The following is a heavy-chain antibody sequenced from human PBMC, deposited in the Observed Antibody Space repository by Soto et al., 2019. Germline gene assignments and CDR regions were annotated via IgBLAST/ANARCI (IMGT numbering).Heavy chain of an antibody. Sequence: GESLKISCNASGYIFTNYWIGRVRQMPGKGLEWMGIIYPGDSDTRYSPSFEGQVTISADKSITTAYLQWTSLKASDTAIYFCARRARGNWALDYWGQGTLVTVSS. D-gene: IGHD3-16*01. CDR2: IYPGDSDT. CDR3: ARRARGNWALDY. CDR1: GYIFTNYW. J-gene: IGHJ4*02. V-gene: IGHV5-51*01.